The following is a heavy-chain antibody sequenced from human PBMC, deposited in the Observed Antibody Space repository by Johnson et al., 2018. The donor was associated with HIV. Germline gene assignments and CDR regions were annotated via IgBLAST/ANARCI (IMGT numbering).Heavy chain of an antibody. CDR3: ARERHYYGSVRPRERQGDAFDI. D-gene: IGHD3-10*01. CDR1: GFTVSSNY. V-gene: IGHV3-66*01. Sequence: VQLVESGGGLVQPGGSLRLSCAASGFTVSSNYMSWVRQAPGKGLESVSVVSSGGSTYYADSVKARFTISRDNSKNTLYLQMNSLRAEDTAVYFCARERHYYGSVRPRERQGDAFDIWGQGTMVTVSS. CDR2: VSSGGST. J-gene: IGHJ3*02.